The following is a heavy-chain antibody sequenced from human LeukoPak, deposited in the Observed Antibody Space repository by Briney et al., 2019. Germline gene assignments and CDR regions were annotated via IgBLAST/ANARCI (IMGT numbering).Heavy chain of an antibody. V-gene: IGHV4-59*12. CDR1: GGSISSYY. CDR3: ARGGEQWLAYFDY. CDR2: IYYSGST. Sequence: SETLSLTCTVSGGSISSYYWSWIRQPPGKGLEWIGYIYYSGSTYYNPSLKSRVTISVDTSKNQFSLKLSSVTAADTAVYYCARGGEQWLAYFDYWGQGTLVTVSS. D-gene: IGHD6-19*01. J-gene: IGHJ4*02.